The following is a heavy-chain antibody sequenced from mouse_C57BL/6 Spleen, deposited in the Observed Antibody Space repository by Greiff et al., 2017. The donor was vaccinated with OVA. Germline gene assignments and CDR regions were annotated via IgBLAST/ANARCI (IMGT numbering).Heavy chain of an antibody. D-gene: IGHD1-1*02. CDR3: ARGVGYITLGDYFDS. J-gene: IGHJ2*01. V-gene: IGHV1-69*01. CDR1: GYTFTSYW. Sequence: VQLQQPGAELVMPGASVKLSCKASGYTFTSYWMHWVKQRPGQGLEWIGEIDPSDSYTNYNQKFKGKSTLTVDKSSSTAYMQLSSLTSEDSAVYYCARGVGYITLGDYFDSWGQGTTLTVSS. CDR2: IDPSDSYT.